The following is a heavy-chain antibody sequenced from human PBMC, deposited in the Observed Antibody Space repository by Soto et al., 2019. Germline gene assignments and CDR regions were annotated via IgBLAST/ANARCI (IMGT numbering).Heavy chain of an antibody. D-gene: IGHD3-10*01. CDR2: ILNDGSNR. CDR1: EFTFSNYG. V-gene: IGHV3-33*01. J-gene: IGHJ6*02. CDR3: ARDDEYSGNGMDV. Sequence: QVKLVESGGGVVQPGRSLRISCAASEFTFSNYGMHWVRQAPGKGLEWVAVILNDGSNRFHADSVKDRFTISRDNSKNTLYLQINSLRAEDTAVYYCARDDEYSGNGMDVWGQGTTVTVS.